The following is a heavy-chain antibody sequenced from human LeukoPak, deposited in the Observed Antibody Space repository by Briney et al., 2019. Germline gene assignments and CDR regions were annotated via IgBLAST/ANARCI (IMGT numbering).Heavy chain of an antibody. V-gene: IGHV3-23*01. CDR1: GFTLSNAW. Sequence: GGSLRLSCAASGFTLSNAWMNWVRQAPGKGLEWVSAISGSGGSTYYADSVKGRFTISRDNSKNTLYLQMNSLRAEDTAVYYCAKDHYGDYVYYWGQGTLVTVSS. CDR2: ISGSGGST. D-gene: IGHD4-17*01. CDR3: AKDHYGDYVYY. J-gene: IGHJ4*02.